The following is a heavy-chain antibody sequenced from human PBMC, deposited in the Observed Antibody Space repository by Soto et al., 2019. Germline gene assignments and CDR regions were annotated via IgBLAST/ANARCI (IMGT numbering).Heavy chain of an antibody. D-gene: IGHD2-21*01. J-gene: IGHJ4*02. Sequence: PGGSLRLSCVVSGFTFSSYGMHWVRQAPGKGPEWVAAIWFDGSETFYADSVKGRFTISRDNSKKTLHLQMNSLRVEDTAVYYCTRGRIAVPPFDSWGRGTLVTVSS. CDR3: TRGRIAVPPFDS. CDR2: IWFDGSET. V-gene: IGHV3-33*01. CDR1: GFTFSSYG.